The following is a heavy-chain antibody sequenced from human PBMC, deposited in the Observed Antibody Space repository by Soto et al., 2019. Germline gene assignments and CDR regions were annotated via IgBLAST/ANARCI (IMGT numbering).Heavy chain of an antibody. CDR3: AQRSGAGGNFDY. CDR2: VSIGGST. V-gene: IGHV3-23*01. D-gene: IGHD2-15*01. Sequence: GGSLRLSCAASGFTFSSYAMGWVRQGPGKGLEWVAVVSIGGSTHYADSVRGRFTISRDNSKNTLSLQMNSLTAEDTAVYFCAQRSGAGGNFDYWGQAALVTVSS. CDR1: GFTFSSYA. J-gene: IGHJ4*02.